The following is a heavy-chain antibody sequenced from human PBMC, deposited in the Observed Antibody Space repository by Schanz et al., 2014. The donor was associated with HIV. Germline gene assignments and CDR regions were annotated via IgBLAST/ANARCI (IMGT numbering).Heavy chain of an antibody. CDR2: INGDDGAT. V-gene: IGHV1-2*02. CDR1: GYTFNDYY. CDR3: MRDSAARDLDLDY. D-gene: IGHD2-21*02. J-gene: IGHJ4*02. Sequence: QVQLMQSGAELKKPGASVRVSCKTSGYTFNDYYIHWVRQAPGEGLEWMGWINGDDGATRYSQKFQGRVTMTGDRSISTAYMELSGLTYDDTAVYYCMRDSAARDLDLDYWGLGTLVTVSS.